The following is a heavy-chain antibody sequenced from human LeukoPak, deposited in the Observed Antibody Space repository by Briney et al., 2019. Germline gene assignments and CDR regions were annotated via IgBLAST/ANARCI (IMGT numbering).Heavy chain of an antibody. Sequence: PSETLSLTCTVSGYSISSGYYWGWIRQPPGKGLEWIGSIYHSGSTYYNPSLKSRVTISVDTSKNQFSLKLSSVTAADTAVYYCARVWGYTHYDFWSGLGYYYYYMDVWGKGTTVTVSS. CDR3: ARVWGYTHYDFWSGLGYYYYYMDV. CDR2: IYHSGST. D-gene: IGHD3-3*01. V-gene: IGHV4-38-2*02. J-gene: IGHJ6*03. CDR1: GYSISSGYY.